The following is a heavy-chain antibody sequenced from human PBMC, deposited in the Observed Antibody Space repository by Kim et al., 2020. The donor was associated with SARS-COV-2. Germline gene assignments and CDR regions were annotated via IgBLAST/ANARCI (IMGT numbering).Heavy chain of an antibody. CDR1: RFTFNMYS. CDR2: ISSGHIV. CDR3: ARDCSGGSCTEGARGGMDG. V-gene: IGHV3-21*06. D-gene: IGHD2-15*01. J-gene: IGHJ6*04. Sequence: GGSLRLSCAASRFTFNMYSMNWVRQAPGKGLEWVSSISSGHIVYYAASVKGRFTISRDDAKSSFFLQMNSLRPEDTAIYYCARDCSGGSCTEGARGGMDGGGEGTAVTVSS.